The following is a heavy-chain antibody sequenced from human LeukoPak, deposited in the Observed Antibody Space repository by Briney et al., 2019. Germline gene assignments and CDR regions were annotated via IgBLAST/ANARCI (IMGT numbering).Heavy chain of an antibody. Sequence: ASAKVSCKVSGYTLTELSMHWVRQAPGKGLEWMGGFDPEDGETIYAQKFQGRVTMTEDTSTDTAYMELSSLRSEDTAVYYCATAGGLDYLLLDYWGQGTLVTVSS. CDR2: FDPEDGET. D-gene: IGHD4-11*01. CDR1: GYTLTELS. CDR3: ATAGGLDYLLLDY. J-gene: IGHJ4*02. V-gene: IGHV1-24*01.